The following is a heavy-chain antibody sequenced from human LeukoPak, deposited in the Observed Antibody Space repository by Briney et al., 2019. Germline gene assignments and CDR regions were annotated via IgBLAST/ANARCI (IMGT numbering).Heavy chain of an antibody. CDR2: IKEDGSDK. Sequence: GGSLRLSCAVSGFTFSDYWMTWVRQAPGRGLEWVANIKEDGSDKQYVDSVQGRFTISRDNAENSLYLQMNSLRAEDTAVYYCARNRDYDFWSGSFDYWGQGTLVTVSS. CDR3: ARNRDYDFWSGSFDY. D-gene: IGHD3-3*01. CDR1: GFTFSDYW. J-gene: IGHJ4*02. V-gene: IGHV3-7*01.